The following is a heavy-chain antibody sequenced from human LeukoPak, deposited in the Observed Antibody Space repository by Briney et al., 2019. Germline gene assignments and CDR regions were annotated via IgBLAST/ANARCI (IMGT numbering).Heavy chain of an antibody. CDR1: GFSFGSYG. CDR3: ARKKRVDTDSIMVYYYYAMDV. D-gene: IGHD5-18*01. V-gene: IGHV3-33*01. Sequence: GGSLRLSCAASGFSFGSYGMHWVRQAPGKGLEWVAVIWYDGSNKYYADSAKGRFTISRDNSKKTLYLQMNNLRAEDTAVYYCARKKRVDTDSIMVYYYYAMDVWGQGTTVTVSS. J-gene: IGHJ6*02. CDR2: IWYDGSNK.